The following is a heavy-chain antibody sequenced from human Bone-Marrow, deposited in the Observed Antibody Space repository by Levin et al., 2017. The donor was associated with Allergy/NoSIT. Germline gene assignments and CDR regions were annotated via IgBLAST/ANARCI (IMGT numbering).Heavy chain of an antibody. Sequence: GGSLRLSCAASGFSFSSFTMNWVRQAPGKGLEWVSYISSSSRDIYFGDSLKGRVTISRDNAKNSVYLQMNSLRAEDTAVYYCARLSGTFRLDYWGQGILVTVSS. CDR1: GFSFSSFT. CDR3: ARLSGTFRLDY. D-gene: IGHD1-26*01. V-gene: IGHV3-21*01. CDR2: ISSSSRDI. J-gene: IGHJ4*02.